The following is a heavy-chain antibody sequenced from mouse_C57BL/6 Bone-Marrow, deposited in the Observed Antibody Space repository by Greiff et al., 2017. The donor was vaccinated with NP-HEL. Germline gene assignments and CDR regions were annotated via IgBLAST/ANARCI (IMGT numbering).Heavy chain of an antibody. CDR3: ASWYDGSGYFDY. CDR1: GYTFTGYW. D-gene: IGHD1-1*01. J-gene: IGHJ2*01. Sequence: QVQLKQSGAELLKPGASVKLSCKATGYTFTGYWIEWVTQRPGPGLEWIGEILPGSGSTNYNEKFKGKATFTADTSSNTAYMQISSRTTEDAAIDYCASWYDGSGYFDYWGQGTTLTVSS. CDR2: ILPGSGST. V-gene: IGHV1-9*01.